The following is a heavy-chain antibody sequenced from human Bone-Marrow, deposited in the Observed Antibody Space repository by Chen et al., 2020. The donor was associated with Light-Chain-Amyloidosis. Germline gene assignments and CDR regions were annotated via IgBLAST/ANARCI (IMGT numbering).Heavy chain of an antibody. Sequence: EVQLVESGGGLVQPGGSLRLSCAASGFTFSSYSMNWVRQATGKGQECVSYISSSSSTIYYADSVKGRLTISRDNAKNSLYLQMNSLRAEDTAVYYCAGSWRELLVSPYYYMDVWGKGTTVTVSS. CDR2: ISSSSSTI. CDR3: AGSWRELLVSPYYYMDV. V-gene: IGHV3-48*01. CDR1: GFTFSSYS. D-gene: IGHD1-26*01. J-gene: IGHJ6*03.